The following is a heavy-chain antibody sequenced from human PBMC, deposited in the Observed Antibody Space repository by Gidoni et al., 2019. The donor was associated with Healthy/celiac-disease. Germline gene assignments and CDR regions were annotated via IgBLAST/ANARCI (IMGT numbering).Heavy chain of an antibody. D-gene: IGHD2-21*01. J-gene: IGHJ4*02. Sequence: EVQLLESGGGLVQPGGSLRLSCAASGFTFSSSAMSWVRQAAGKGLEWVSAISGSGGSTYYADSVKGRFTISRDNSKNTLYLQMNSLRAEDTAVYYCAKDLLIHCGGDCYSPFDYWGQGTLVTVSS. CDR3: AKDLLIHCGGDCYSPFDY. CDR2: ISGSGGST. CDR1: GFTFSSSA. V-gene: IGHV3-23*01.